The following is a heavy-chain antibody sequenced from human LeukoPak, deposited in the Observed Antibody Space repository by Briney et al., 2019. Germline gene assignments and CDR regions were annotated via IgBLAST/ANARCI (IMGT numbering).Heavy chain of an antibody. CDR3: ARQSYYYDSSGYFAEYFQH. CDR2: IYYSGST. D-gene: IGHD3-22*01. CDR1: GGSISSSSYY. J-gene: IGHJ1*01. Sequence: SETLSLTCTVSGGSISSSSYYWGWIRQPPGKGLEWIGSIYYSGSTYYNPSLKSRVTISVDTSKNQFSLKLSSVTAADTAVYYRARQSYYYDSSGYFAEYFQHWGQGTLVTVSS. V-gene: IGHV4-39*01.